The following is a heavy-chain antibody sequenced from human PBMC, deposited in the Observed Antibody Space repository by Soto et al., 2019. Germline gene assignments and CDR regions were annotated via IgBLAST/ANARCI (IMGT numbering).Heavy chain of an antibody. J-gene: IGHJ4*02. CDR2: IYHSGGT. Sequence: QVQLQESGPGLVAPSDTLSLTCSVSGGSIDDYYWSWMRQPPGKGLAWVAFIYHSGGTDYSPSLQSRVSLSLDTSKNQFSLRLISVTSADTARYYCARVRVDADDLFYSDSWGEGTLVTVSS. CDR3: ARVRVDADDLFYSDS. V-gene: IGHV4-59*07. CDR1: GGSIDDYY. D-gene: IGHD3-3*01.